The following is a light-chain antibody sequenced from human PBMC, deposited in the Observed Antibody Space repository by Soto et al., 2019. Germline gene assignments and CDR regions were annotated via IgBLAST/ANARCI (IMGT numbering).Light chain of an antibody. V-gene: IGLV2-14*01. Sequence: QSVLTQPASVSGSPGQSITISCTGTSSDVGDYNYVSWYQQHPGKAPKLMIYAVTNRPSGVSNRFSGSKSGNTASLTISGLQAEDEADYFCSSYTSSSTPVFGGGTKLTVL. CDR1: SSDVGDYNY. CDR3: SSYTSSSTPV. J-gene: IGLJ3*02. CDR2: AVT.